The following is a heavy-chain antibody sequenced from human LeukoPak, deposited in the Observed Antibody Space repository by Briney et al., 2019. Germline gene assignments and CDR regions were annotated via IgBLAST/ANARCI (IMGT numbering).Heavy chain of an antibody. D-gene: IGHD2-8*02. CDR2: IYYSGST. CDR3: ARDHEYAYWAYFYYYMDV. V-gene: IGHV4-59*01. J-gene: IGHJ6*03. Sequence: SETLSLTCTVSGGSISNYYLNWIRQPPGKGLEWIGYIYYSGSTNYNPSLKSRVIMSVDTAKNQLSLQFRSVTPADTAVYYCARDHEYAYWAYFYYYMDVWGKGTTVTVSS. CDR1: GGSISNYY.